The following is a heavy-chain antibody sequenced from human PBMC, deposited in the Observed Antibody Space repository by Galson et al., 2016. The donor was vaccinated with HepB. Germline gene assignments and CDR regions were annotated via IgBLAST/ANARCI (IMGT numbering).Heavy chain of an antibody. CDR2: INPKSGAT. CDR3: ARGGGSFAYNWFDP. J-gene: IGHJ5*02. Sequence: SVKVSCKASGYTFTGYYIHWVRQAPGQGLEWMGWINPKSGATNYSQKFQGRVTMTRDTSISTAYMELSRLTSDDTAVYFCARGGGSFAYNWFDPWGQGTLVTVSS. D-gene: IGHD3-16*01. V-gene: IGHV1-2*02. CDR1: GYTFTGYY.